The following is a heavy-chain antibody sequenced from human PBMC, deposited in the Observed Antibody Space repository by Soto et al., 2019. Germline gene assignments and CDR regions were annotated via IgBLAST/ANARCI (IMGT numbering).Heavy chain of an antibody. CDR2: IYASGTT. CDR1: GASISTYY. V-gene: IGHV4-4*07. CDR3: TRESRSELGTVEY. Sequence: QVRLQESGPGLVKPSETLSLTCTVSGASISTYYWSWIRQPAGKGLECLGRIYASGTTTYNPSLRSRVTMSVDTSKNQFTHNLNSVTAADTAVYYCTRESRSELGTVEYWGQGTLVTVSS. J-gene: IGHJ4*02. D-gene: IGHD1-1*01.